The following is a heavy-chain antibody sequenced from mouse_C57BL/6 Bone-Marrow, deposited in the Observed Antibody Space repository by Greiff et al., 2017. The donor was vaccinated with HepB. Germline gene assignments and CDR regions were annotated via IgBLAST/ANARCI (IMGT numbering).Heavy chain of an antibody. CDR3: ARGDYYGSVFDY. V-gene: IGHV3-1*01. CDR2: ISYSGST. CDR1: GYSITSGYD. J-gene: IGHJ2*01. Sequence: DVQLQESGPGMVKPSQSLSLTCTVTGYSITSGYDWHWIRHFPGNKLEWMGYISYSGSTNYNPSLKSRISITHDTSKNHFFLKLNSVTTEDTATYYCARGDYYGSVFDYWGQGTTLTVSS. D-gene: IGHD1-1*01.